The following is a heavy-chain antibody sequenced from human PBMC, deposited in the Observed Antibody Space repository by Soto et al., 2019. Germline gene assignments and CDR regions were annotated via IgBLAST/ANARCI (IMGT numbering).Heavy chain of an antibody. Sequence: XSVKVSCKGSGYTFTSYDINWVRQATGQGLEWMGWMNPNSGNTGYAQKFQGRVTMTRNTSISTAYMELSSLRSEDTAVYYCARGIWFGEFLAYGMDVWGQGNTVTVSS. D-gene: IGHD3-10*01. CDR1: GYTFTSYD. V-gene: IGHV1-8*01. J-gene: IGHJ6*02. CDR2: MNPNSGNT. CDR3: ARGIWFGEFLAYGMDV.